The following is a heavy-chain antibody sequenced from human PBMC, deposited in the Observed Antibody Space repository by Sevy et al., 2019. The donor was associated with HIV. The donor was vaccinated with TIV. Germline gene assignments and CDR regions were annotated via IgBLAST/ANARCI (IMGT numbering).Heavy chain of an antibody. CDR2: VSGYNGDT. CDR1: GYTFTSYG. V-gene: IGHV1-18*01. D-gene: IGHD4-17*01. J-gene: IGHJ4*02. CDR3: ARGATVTNRRGDY. Sequence: ASVKVSCKASGYTFTSYGISWVRQAPGQGLEWMGWVSGYNGDTNYAQKLQGRVTMTTDTTTSTAYMELRSLRSDDAAVYYCARGATVTNRRGDYWGQGTLVTVSS.